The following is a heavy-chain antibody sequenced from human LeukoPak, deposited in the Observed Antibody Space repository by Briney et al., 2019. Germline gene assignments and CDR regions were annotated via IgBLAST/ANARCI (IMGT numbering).Heavy chain of an antibody. V-gene: IGHV3-23*01. Sequence: GGSLRLSCAASGFTFRSYEMNWVRQAPGKGLEWVSAISASGGSTYYAGSVKGRFTISRDKSKNTLYLQMTSLRAEDTAVYYCAKEGSSGWYSFFDYWGPGTLVTVSS. D-gene: IGHD6-19*01. J-gene: IGHJ4*02. CDR2: ISASGGST. CDR1: GFTFRSYE. CDR3: AKEGSSGWYSFFDY.